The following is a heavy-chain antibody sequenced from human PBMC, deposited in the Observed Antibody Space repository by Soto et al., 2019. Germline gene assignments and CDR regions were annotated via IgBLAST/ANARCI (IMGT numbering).Heavy chain of an antibody. CDR3: ARDAHPTGVAADVASDY. D-gene: IGHD6-19*01. CDR2: ITTYNGNR. J-gene: IGHJ4*02. CDR1: GYTFKNYG. V-gene: IGHV1-18*01. Sequence: QVQLVQSGPEVKNPGASVKVSCKASGYTFKNYGIKWVRQAPGQGLEWVGWITTYNGNRYSAEKCLGRLSITPDTSTSTTSMELQSLTSDDTGVYYCARDAHPTGVAADVASDYWGQGTLVSVSS.